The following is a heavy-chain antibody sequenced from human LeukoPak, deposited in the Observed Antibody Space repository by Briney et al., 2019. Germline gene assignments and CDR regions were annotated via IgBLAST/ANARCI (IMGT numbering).Heavy chain of an antibody. Sequence: ASVKVSCKASGYIFSVYGITWVRQAPGQGLEWMGWISGHNGNTNYAQRLQGRATMTTDTSTSTAYMELRSLRSDDTAVYYCARDSQQTRYYYYGLDVWSQGTTVTVSS. CDR2: ISGHNGNT. V-gene: IGHV1-18*01. CDR1: GYIFSVYG. D-gene: IGHD3-16*01. CDR3: ARDSQQTRYYYYGLDV. J-gene: IGHJ6*02.